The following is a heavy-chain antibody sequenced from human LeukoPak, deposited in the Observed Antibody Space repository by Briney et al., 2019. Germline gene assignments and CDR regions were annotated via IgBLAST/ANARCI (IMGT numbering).Heavy chain of an antibody. Sequence: VASVKVSCKVSGYTLTELSMHWVRQAPGKGLEWIGGFDPEDGETIYAQKFQGRVTMTEDTSTDTAYMELSSLRSEDTAVYYCARDRSGSYYEPFDCWGQGTLVTVSS. J-gene: IGHJ4*02. CDR2: FDPEDGET. CDR3: ARDRSGSYYEPFDC. V-gene: IGHV1-24*01. D-gene: IGHD3-10*01. CDR1: GYTLTELS.